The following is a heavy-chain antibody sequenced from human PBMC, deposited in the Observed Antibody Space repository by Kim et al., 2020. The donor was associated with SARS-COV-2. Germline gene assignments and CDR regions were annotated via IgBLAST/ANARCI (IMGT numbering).Heavy chain of an antibody. V-gene: IGHV3-74*01. CDR3: AGDPDSSGWSPFDY. CDR2: IKSDGSST. J-gene: IGHJ4*02. Sequence: GGSLRLSCAASGFTFSSYWMHWVRQAPGKGLVWVSRIKSDGSSTSYADSVKGRFTISRDNAKNTLFLQMNSLRAEDTAVYYCAGDPDSSGWSPFDYWGQG. CDR1: GFTFSSYW. D-gene: IGHD6-19*01.